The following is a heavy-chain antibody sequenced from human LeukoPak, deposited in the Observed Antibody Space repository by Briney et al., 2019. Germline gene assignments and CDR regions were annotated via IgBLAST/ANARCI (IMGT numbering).Heavy chain of an antibody. CDR1: GYTFSSYG. CDR3: ARELKVGASAAFDI. D-gene: IGHD1-26*01. V-gene: IGHV1-18*01. J-gene: IGHJ3*02. Sequence: ASVKVSCKASGYTFSSYGISWVRQAPGQGLEWMGWISAYNGNTNYAQKLQGRVTMTTDTSTSTAYMELRSLRSDDTAVYYCARELKVGASAAFDIWGQGTMVTVSS. CDR2: ISAYNGNT.